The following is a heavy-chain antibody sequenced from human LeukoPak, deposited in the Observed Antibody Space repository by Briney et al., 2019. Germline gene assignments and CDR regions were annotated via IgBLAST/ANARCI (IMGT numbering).Heavy chain of an antibody. CDR2: IYYSGST. V-gene: IGHV4-39*01. CDR1: GGSISSSSYY. Sequence: SETLSLTCTVSGGSISSSSYYWGWIRQPPGKGLEWIGSIYYSGSTYYNPSLKSRVTISVDTSKNQFSLKLSSVTAADTDVYYCARHKAITIFGVVISRIPSYVDYWGQGTLVAVSS. J-gene: IGHJ4*02. D-gene: IGHD3-3*01. CDR3: ARHKAITIFGVVISRIPSYVDY.